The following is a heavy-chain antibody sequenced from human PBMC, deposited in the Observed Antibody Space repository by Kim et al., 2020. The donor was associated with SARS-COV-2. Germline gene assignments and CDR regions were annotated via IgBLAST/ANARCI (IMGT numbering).Heavy chain of an antibody. Sequence: SETLSLTCTVSGGSISSYYWSWIRQPPGKGLEWIGYIYYSGSTNYNPSLKSRVTISVDTSKNQFSLKLSSGTAADTAVYYCARGHFMWFGELLSWFDPWGQGTLVTVSS. V-gene: IGHV4-59*13. CDR3: ARGHFMWFGELLSWFDP. D-gene: IGHD3-10*01. CDR2: IYYSGST. J-gene: IGHJ5*02. CDR1: GGSISSYY.